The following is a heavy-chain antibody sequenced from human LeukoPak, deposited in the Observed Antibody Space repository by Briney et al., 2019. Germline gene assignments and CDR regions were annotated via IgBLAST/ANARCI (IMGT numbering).Heavy chain of an antibody. CDR1: GGSISSGGYY. CDR3: AKRITMIVVVTPNIDI. Sequence: SQTLSLTCTVSGGSISSGGYYWSWIRQHPGKGLEWIGYIYYSGSTYYSPSLKSRVTTSVDTSKNQFSLKLSSVTAADTAVYYCAKRITMIVVVTPNIDIWGQGTMVTVSS. D-gene: IGHD3-22*01. V-gene: IGHV4-31*03. CDR2: IYYSGST. J-gene: IGHJ3*02.